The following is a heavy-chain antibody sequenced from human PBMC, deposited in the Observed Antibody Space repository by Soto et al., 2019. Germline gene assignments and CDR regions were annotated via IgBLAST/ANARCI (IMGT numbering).Heavy chain of an antibody. CDR3: ARDYDSFYGMDV. J-gene: IGHJ6*02. CDR1: GGTFSSYA. V-gene: IGHV1-69*13. Sequence: SVKVSCKASGGTFSSYAISWVRQAPGQGLEWMGGIIPIFGTANYAQKFQGRVTITADESTSTAYLQWSSLKASDTAMYYCARDYDSFYGMDVWGQGTTVTVSS. CDR2: IIPIFGTA. D-gene: IGHD3-3*01.